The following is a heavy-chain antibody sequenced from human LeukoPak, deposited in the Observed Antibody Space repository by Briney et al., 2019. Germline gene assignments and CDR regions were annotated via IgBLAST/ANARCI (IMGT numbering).Heavy chain of an antibody. J-gene: IGHJ4*02. Sequence: SVKVSCKASGFTFTSSDVQWVRQARGQRLEWIGWIVVGSGNTKYEQKFQERVTFTRDMSTSTAYMELSSLRSEDTAVYYCARGLPNSSDYWGQGTLVTVSS. CDR2: IVVGSGNT. D-gene: IGHD6-13*01. CDR1: GFTFTSSD. V-gene: IGHV1-58*01. CDR3: ARGLPNSSDY.